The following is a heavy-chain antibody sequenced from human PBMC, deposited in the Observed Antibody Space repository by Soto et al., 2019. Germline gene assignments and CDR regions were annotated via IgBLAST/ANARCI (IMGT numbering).Heavy chain of an antibody. Sequence: EVQVVASGGGLVQPGRSLRLSCAASGFTFDDYAMHWVRQAPGKGLEWVSGINWNSANIGYAESVKGRFTISRDNAKNSLYLQMNSLRAEDTALYYCAKGGSYSVYYYMDLWGKGTTVTVSS. CDR1: GFTFDDYA. CDR2: INWNSANI. V-gene: IGHV3-9*01. J-gene: IGHJ6*03. D-gene: IGHD3-10*01. CDR3: AKGGSYSVYYYMDL.